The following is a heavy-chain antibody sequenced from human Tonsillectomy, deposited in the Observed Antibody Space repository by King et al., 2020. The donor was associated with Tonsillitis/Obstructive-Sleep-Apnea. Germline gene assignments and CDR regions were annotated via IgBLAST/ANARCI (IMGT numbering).Heavy chain of an antibody. CDR3: ARDYYDRSGYYHGYFQH. CDR2: SRPYNGDT. J-gene: IGHJ1*01. Sequence: QLVQSGAEVKKPGASVKVSCKASGYTFTNYDITWVRQAPGQGREWMGWSRPYNGDTNYAQKLQGRVTMTSDTSTSTAYMELRSLRSDDTAVYYCARDYYDRSGYYHGYFQHWGQGTLVTVSS. V-gene: IGHV1-18*01. D-gene: IGHD3-22*01. CDR1: GYTFTNYD.